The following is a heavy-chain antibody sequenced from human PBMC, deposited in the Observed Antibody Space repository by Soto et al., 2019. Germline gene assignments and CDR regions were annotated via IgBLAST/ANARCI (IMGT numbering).Heavy chain of an antibody. V-gene: IGHV3-21*01. J-gene: IGHJ5*02. CDR1: GFTFRSFT. CDR3: TRDASRDSSARGWFDP. D-gene: IGHD6-13*01. CDR2: ISSNSSYI. Sequence: GGSLRLSCAASGFTFRSFTMNWVRQAPGKGLEWVSTISSNSSYIYYTDALRGRFTISRDNAKNSLHLQMNSLRAEDTAVYYCTRDASRDSSARGWFDPWGPGTLVTVSS.